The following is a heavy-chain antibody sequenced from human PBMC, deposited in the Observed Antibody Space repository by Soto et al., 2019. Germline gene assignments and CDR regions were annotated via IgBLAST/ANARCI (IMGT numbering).Heavy chain of an antibody. D-gene: IGHD6-13*01. Sequence: QVQLVQSGAEVKKPGASVKISCKTSGYISINYYILWVRQAPGQGLEWVALFNPMSGSTNYAQKLQGRVTVTSDTSTSTVYLELSSLISEDTAVYYCARDLAAADYWGQGTLVTVSS. CDR2: FNPMSGST. CDR1: GYISINYY. CDR3: ARDLAAADY. J-gene: IGHJ4*02. V-gene: IGHV1-46*04.